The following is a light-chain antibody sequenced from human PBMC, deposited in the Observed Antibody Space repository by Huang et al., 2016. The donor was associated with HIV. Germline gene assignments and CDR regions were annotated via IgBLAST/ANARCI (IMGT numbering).Light chain of an antibody. CDR3: QQYYRLPQT. J-gene: IGKJ1*01. CDR2: WGW. Sequence: DIVMTQSPDSLTVSLGERATIKCRSSQSVLYSSNSKNYLAWFQQKPGRAPRLLIYWGWARESGVPDRFSGSGSGTEFTLTIDRLEAEDAAIYYCQQYYRLPQTFGQGTRVEIK. V-gene: IGKV4-1*01. CDR1: QSVLYSSNSKNY.